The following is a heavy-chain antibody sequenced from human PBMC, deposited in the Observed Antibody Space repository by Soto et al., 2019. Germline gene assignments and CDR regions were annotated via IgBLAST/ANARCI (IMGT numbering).Heavy chain of an antibody. Sequence: QVQLVQSGGEVKKPGASVKVSCKASGYTFTNYGISWVRQAPGQGLEWLVWINVYNGNTKYAQKVGGRVTMTTDTSTSTAYMELRSVRSDDTAVYYCARGVGSGSYYNQYSWFDPWGQGTLVTVSS. D-gene: IGHD3-10*01. CDR2: INVYNGNT. J-gene: IGHJ5*02. CDR1: GYTFTNYG. V-gene: IGHV1-18*01. CDR3: ARGVGSGSYYNQYSWFDP.